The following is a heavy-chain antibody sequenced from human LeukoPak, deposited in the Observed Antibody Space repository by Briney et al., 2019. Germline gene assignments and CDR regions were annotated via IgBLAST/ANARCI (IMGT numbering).Heavy chain of an antibody. CDR1: GFTVSSNY. D-gene: IGHD3-10*01. V-gene: IGHV3-74*01. CDR2: INSDGSST. CDR3: AREEDYGSGSFPFDY. Sequence: GGSLRLSCAASGFTVSSNYMSWVRQAPGKGLVWVSRINSDGSSTSYADSVKGRFTISRDNAKNTLYLQMNSLRAEDTAVYYCAREEDYGSGSFPFDYWGQGTLVTVSS. J-gene: IGHJ4*02.